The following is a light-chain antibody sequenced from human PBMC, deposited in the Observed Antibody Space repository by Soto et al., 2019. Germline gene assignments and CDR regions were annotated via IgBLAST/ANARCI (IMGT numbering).Light chain of an antibody. CDR3: QQYNSYSYT. J-gene: IGKJ2*01. Sequence: DIQMTQSPSTLSASVGDRVTITCRASQSIGEWLAWFQQKPGKAPKLRIFAASTLESGVPPRFSGSGSGTDFTLTISSLQPDDFATYFCQQYNSYSYTFGQGTKLEIK. V-gene: IGKV1-5*03. CDR2: AAS. CDR1: QSIGEW.